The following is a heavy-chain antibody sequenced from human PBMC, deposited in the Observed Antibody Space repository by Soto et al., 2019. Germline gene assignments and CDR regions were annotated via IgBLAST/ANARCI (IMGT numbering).Heavy chain of an antibody. J-gene: IGHJ6*02. V-gene: IGHV3-15*01. CDR2: IKSKTDGGTA. Sequence: GESLRLSCAASGFSFRNAWMSWVRQLPGKGLEWVGHIKSKTDGGTADYAAPVKGRFTISRDDSKNTLYLQMNSLKTEDTAMFYCTTLNYGVDVWGQGTPVTVSS. CDR3: TTLNYGVDV. CDR1: GFSFRNAW.